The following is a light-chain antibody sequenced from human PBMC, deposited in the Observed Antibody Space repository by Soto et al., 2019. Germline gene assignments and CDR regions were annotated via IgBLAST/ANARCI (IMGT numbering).Light chain of an antibody. CDR3: SSYTSRTSVI. CDR1: SSDVGGYNY. V-gene: IGLV2-14*01. J-gene: IGLJ2*01. Sequence: QSALTQPASVSGSPGQSITISCTGTSSDVGGYNYVSWYQQHPGKAPKLMIYDVSNRPSGVSNSFSGSKSGNTASLTISGLQAEDEADYYCSSYTSRTSVIFGGGTKLTVL. CDR2: DVS.